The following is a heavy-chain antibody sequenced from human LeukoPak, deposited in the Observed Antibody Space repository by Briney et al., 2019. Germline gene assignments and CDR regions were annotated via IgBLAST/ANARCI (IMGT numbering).Heavy chain of an antibody. CDR3: AREADGYSSFDY. CDR1: GFTFSSYS. CDR2: IWYDGSNK. V-gene: IGHV3-33*08. Sequence: GGSLRLSCAASGFTFSSYSMNWVRQAPGKGLEWVAVIWYDGSNKYYADSVKGRFTISRDNSKNTLYLQMNSLRAEDTAVYYCAREADGYSSFDYWGQGTLVTVSS. J-gene: IGHJ4*02. D-gene: IGHD5-24*01.